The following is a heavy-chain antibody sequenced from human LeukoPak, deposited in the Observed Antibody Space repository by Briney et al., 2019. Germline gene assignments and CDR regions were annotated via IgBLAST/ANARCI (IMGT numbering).Heavy chain of an antibody. D-gene: IGHD6-19*01. Sequence: GGSLRLSCAASGFTFSSYAMHWVRQAPGKGLEWVAVISYDGSNKYYADSVKGRFTISRDNSKNTLYLQMNSLRAEDTAVYYCARDSSGWSIGYYFDYWGQGTLVTVSS. CDR2: ISYDGSNK. V-gene: IGHV3-30-3*01. J-gene: IGHJ4*02. CDR1: GFTFSSYA. CDR3: ARDSSGWSIGYYFDY.